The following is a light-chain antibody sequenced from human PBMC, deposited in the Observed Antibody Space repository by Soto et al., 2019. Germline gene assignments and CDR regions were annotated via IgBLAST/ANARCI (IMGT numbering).Light chain of an antibody. Sequence: DIQMTQSPSSLSASVGDRVTITCRTSQSISSSLNWYQQKPGKAPKLLIYAASSLQSGVPSRFSGSGSGTDFTHTITSLQPEDFATYYCQQSYSSPPTFGGGTKVEIK. CDR1: QSISSS. CDR3: QQSYSSPPT. J-gene: IGKJ4*01. V-gene: IGKV1-39*01. CDR2: AAS.